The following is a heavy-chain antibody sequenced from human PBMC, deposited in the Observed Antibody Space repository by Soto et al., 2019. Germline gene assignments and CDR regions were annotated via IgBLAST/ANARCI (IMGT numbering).Heavy chain of an antibody. J-gene: IGHJ6*02. CDR2: INSDGSTT. D-gene: IGHD2-2*01. CDR3: ARYAYYDMGV. V-gene: IGHV3-74*01. CDR1: GFTFSTYW. Sequence: EVQLVESGGGLVQPGGSLRLSCAASGFTFSTYWMHWVRQAPGKGLVWVSRINSDGSTTNYADSVKGRFTISRDNAKKTLYLQMNSLRAEDTAVYYCARYAYYDMGVWGQGTTVTVSS.